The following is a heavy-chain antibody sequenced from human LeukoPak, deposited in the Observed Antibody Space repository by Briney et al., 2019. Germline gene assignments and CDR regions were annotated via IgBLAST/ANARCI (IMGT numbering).Heavy chain of an antibody. J-gene: IGHJ5*02. V-gene: IGHV4-31*03. CDR1: GGSISSGGYY. CDR3: ARASYDSSGAYWFDP. D-gene: IGHD3-22*01. Sequence: SETLSLTCTVSGGSISSGGYYWSWIRQHPGKGLEWIGYIYYSGSTYYNPSLKSRVTISVDTSKNQFSLKLSSVTAADTAVYYWARASYDSSGAYWFDPGGQGPLVTVSS. CDR2: IYYSGST.